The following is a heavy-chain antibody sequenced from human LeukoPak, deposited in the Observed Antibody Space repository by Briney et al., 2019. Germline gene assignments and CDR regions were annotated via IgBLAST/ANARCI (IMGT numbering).Heavy chain of an antibody. Sequence: GGSLRLSCAASGFTFSSYSMNWVRQAPGKGLEWVSLIYSGGSTYYADSVKGRFTISRDNSKNTLYLQINYLRAEDTAVYYCARALGYGSGSYYKITHFDYWGQGTLVTVSS. D-gene: IGHD3-10*01. CDR3: ARALGYGSGSYYKITHFDY. J-gene: IGHJ4*02. CDR2: IYSGGST. V-gene: IGHV3-53*01. CDR1: GFTFSSYS.